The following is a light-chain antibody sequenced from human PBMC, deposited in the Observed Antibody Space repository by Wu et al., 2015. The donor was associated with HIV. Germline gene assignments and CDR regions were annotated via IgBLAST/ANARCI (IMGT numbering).Light chain of an antibody. CDR2: AAS. V-gene: IGKV3-20*01. CDR1: QSVRNDY. J-gene: IGKJ1*01. Sequence: EIVLTQSPGTLSLSPGERANLSCRASQSVRNDYLAWYQQRPGQAPSLLIFAASSRAAGIPDRFSGSGSGTDFTLTINRLAPEDFATYYCHQYGSSPKAFGQGTKVEIK. CDR3: HQYGSSPKA.